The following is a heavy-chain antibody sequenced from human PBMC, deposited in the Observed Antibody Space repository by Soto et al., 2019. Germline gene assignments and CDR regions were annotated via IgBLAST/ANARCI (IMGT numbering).Heavy chain of an antibody. D-gene: IGHD1-7*01. V-gene: IGHV4-59*08. Sequence: PSETLSLTCTDSGDSISSYYWSWIRQPPGKGLEWIGYIYYSGSTNYIPSLKSRVSIPVDTSKIPFSLKLSSVTAADTAVYYCARVSRNLRAFDIWGQGTMVTVSS. CDR1: GDSISSYY. CDR3: ARVSRNLRAFDI. CDR2: IYYSGST. J-gene: IGHJ3*02.